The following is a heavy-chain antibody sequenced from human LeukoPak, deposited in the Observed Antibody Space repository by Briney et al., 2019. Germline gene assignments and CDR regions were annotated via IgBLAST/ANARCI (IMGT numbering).Heavy chain of an antibody. Sequence: GGSLRLSCAASGFTFSSYSMNWVRQAPGKGLEWVSSISGSSSYIYYADSVKGRFTISRDNSKNTLYLQMNSLRPEDTAVYYCAEGGGTGYSSSWYSNWGQGTLVTVSS. D-gene: IGHD6-13*01. J-gene: IGHJ4*02. CDR2: ISGSSSYI. CDR3: AEGGGTGYSSSWYSN. CDR1: GFTFSSYS. V-gene: IGHV3-21*01.